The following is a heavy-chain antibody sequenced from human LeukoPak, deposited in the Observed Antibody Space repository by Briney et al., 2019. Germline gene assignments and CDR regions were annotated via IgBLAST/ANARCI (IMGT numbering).Heavy chain of an antibody. CDR1: GFTLSSYS. CDR2: IRSNSSRYI. D-gene: IGHD3-16*01. Sequence: GGSLRLSFAASGFTLSSYSMNTVPQTPGKGLERVQPIRSNSSRYIYYADSVKGGFTISRDNAKNALYLQRNRLRAEDTAFYFCARGGGPDPYYYYDMDVGGKGTRVSVPS. J-gene: IGHJ6*03. V-gene: IGHV3-21*04. CDR3: ARGGGPDPYYYYDMDV.